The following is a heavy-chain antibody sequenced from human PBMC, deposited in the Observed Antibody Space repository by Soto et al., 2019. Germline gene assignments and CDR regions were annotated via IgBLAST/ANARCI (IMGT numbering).Heavy chain of an antibody. CDR3: ARSRRSSTTYYYYGMDV. Sequence: ASVKVSCKASGYTFTGYYMHWVRQAPGQGLEWMGWINPNSGGTNYAQKFQGWVTMTRDTSISTAYMELSRLRSDDTAVYYCARSRRSSTTYYYYGMDVWGQGTTVTVSS. V-gene: IGHV1-2*04. CDR1: GYTFTGYY. CDR2: INPNSGGT. J-gene: IGHJ6*02. D-gene: IGHD2-2*01.